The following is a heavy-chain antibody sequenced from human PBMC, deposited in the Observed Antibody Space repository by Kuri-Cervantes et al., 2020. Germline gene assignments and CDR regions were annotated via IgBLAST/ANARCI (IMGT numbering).Heavy chain of an antibody. CDR2: IKQDGSEK. D-gene: IGHD1-26*01. Sequence: GESLKISCAASGFTFSSYAMSWVRQAPGKGLEWVANIKQDGSEKYYMDSVKGRFTISRDNTKNSLLLQINSLRAEDTAVYYCATGYSGRWHFYYFDYWGQGTLVTVSS. CDR3: ATGYSGRWHFYYFDY. CDR1: GFTFSSYA. J-gene: IGHJ4*02. V-gene: IGHV3-7*01.